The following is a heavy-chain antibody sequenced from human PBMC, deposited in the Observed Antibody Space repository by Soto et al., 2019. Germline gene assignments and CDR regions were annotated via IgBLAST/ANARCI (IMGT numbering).Heavy chain of an antibody. Sequence: GGSLRLSCAASGFNFSDYQMSWIRQAPGKGLEWVSAISGSGGSTYYADSVKGRFTISRDNSKNTLYLQMDSLRAEDTAVYYCGSRLTDFYDYWGQGTRVTVSS. V-gene: IGHV3-23*01. J-gene: IGHJ4*02. CDR2: ISGSGGST. CDR1: GFNFSDYQ. CDR3: GSRLTDFYDY. D-gene: IGHD2-21*02.